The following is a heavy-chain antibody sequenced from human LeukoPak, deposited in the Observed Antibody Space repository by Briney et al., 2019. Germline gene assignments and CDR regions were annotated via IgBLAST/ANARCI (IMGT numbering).Heavy chain of an antibody. CDR2: MNPNSGNT. V-gene: IGHV1-8*01. CDR3: ASERIAVAGTKAFDI. D-gene: IGHD6-19*01. CDR1: GYTFTSYD. Sequence: ASVKVSCKASGYTFTSYDINWVRQATGQGLEWMGWMNPNSGNTGYAQMFQGRVTMTRNTSISTAYMELSSLRSEDTAVYYCASERIAVAGTKAFDIWGQGTMVTVSS. J-gene: IGHJ3*02.